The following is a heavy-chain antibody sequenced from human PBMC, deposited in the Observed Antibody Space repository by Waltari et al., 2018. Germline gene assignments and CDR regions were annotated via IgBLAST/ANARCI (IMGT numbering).Heavy chain of an antibody. V-gene: IGHV3-74*01. CDR2: VKGDGVTA. CDR1: GFTYSNHW. Sequence: EEQLVESGGGLVQPGDSLRLSCAASGFTYSNHWMHWVRQAPGRGLVWGSRVKGDGVTANYADSLKGRFTISRDNTKKTLYLQMKRLRVEDTAVYYCARLAPKTYRSPVPGRDYYYGLDVWGQGTTVTVSS. D-gene: IGHD6-13*01. J-gene: IGHJ6*02. CDR3: ARLAPKTYRSPVPGRDYYYGLDV.